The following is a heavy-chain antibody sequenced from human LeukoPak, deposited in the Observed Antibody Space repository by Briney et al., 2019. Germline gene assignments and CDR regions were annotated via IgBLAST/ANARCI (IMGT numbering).Heavy chain of an antibody. J-gene: IGHJ4*02. CDR2: IYYNGGT. V-gene: IGHV4-39*01. Sequence: SETLSLTCTVSGGSLSSSTYYWGWIRQPPGKGLEWVGSIYYNGGTHNNPSLKSRVTISVDTSKSQFSLKLSSVTAADTAVYYCARLSAYNFPDYWGQGTLVTVSS. CDR3: ARLSAYNFPDY. CDR1: GGSLSSSTYY. D-gene: IGHD5-24*01.